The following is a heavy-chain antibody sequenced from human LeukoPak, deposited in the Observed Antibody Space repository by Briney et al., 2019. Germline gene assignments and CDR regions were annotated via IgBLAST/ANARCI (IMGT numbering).Heavy chain of an antibody. J-gene: IGHJ4*02. Sequence: GGSLRLSCAASITVRSNYMTCVRQAPGKGLEWVSVFSASGANTYYAASVRGRFTISRDNSKNTLYLHMNGLRAEDTAFYYCARSPMSTLKSFDSWGQGTLVTVSS. CDR1: ITVRSNY. D-gene: IGHD3-16*01. CDR2: FSASGANT. V-gene: IGHV3-23*01. CDR3: ARSPMSTLKSFDS.